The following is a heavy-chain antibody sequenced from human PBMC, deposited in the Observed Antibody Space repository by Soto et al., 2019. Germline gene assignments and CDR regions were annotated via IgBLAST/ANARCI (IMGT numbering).Heavy chain of an antibody. Sequence: SETLSLTCTVSGGSISSGGYYWSWIRQHPGKGLEWIGYIYYSGSTYYNPSLKSRVTISVDTSKNQFSLKLSSVTAADTAVYYCARGKTQTAHSSSKLPLNWFDPWGQGTLVTLSS. CDR2: IYYSGST. CDR1: GGSISSGGYY. D-gene: IGHD6-6*01. CDR3: ARGKTQTAHSSSKLPLNWFDP. J-gene: IGHJ5*02. V-gene: IGHV4-31*03.